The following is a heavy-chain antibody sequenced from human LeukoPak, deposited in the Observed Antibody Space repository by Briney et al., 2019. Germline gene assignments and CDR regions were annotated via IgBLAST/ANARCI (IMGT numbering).Heavy chain of an antibody. D-gene: IGHD3-10*01. V-gene: IGHV3-48*03. CDR3: ARNPYYGSGLNWFDH. CDR1: GFTFSSYE. CDR2: ISSSGSTI. Sequence: PGGSLRLSCVASGFTFSSYEMNWVRQAPGKGLEWVSYISSSGSTIYYADSVKGRFTISRDNAKNSLYLQMNSLRAEDTAVYYCARNPYYGSGLNWFDHWGQGTLVTVSS. J-gene: IGHJ5*02.